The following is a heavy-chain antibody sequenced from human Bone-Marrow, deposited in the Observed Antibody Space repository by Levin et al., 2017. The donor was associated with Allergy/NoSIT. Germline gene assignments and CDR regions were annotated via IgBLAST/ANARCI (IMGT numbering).Heavy chain of an antibody. CDR1: GASISSSSFC. V-gene: IGHV4-39*01. Sequence: RTGGSLRLSCSVSGASISSSSFCWGWIRQPPGQGLEWIATIYQSGRTYYNPSLKSRVTISVDRSKNQFSLNLSSVSAADTGLYYCASPQSSSWFYYAYWGQGTPVTVSS. CDR2: IYQSGRT. CDR3: ASPQSSSWFYYAY. D-gene: IGHD6-13*01. J-gene: IGHJ4*02.